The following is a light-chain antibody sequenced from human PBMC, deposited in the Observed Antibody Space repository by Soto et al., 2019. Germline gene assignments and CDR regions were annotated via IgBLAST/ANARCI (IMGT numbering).Light chain of an antibody. Sequence: DIQMTQSPSSLSASVGDRVTITCRASQSISTYLNWYQQTPGKAPKLLIYAASSLQSGVPSRFSGSGSGTDFTLTISSLHHEDSETYYCQQSYSTPPTLGQGTKVDIK. CDR3: QQSYSTPPT. V-gene: IGKV1-39*01. CDR2: AAS. J-gene: IGKJ1*01. CDR1: QSISTY.